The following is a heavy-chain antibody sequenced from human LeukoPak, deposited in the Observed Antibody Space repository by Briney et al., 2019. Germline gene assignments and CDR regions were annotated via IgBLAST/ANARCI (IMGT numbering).Heavy chain of an antibody. J-gene: IGHJ4*02. V-gene: IGHV3-64D*06. Sequence: GGSLRLSCEASGFTFSSYAMHWVRQAPGKGLEYVSGISSNGGSTYYADSVKGRFTISRDNSKNTLYLQMSSLRAEDTAVYYCVKERSSGWYDFDYWGQGTLVTVSS. CDR1: GFTFSSYA. CDR2: ISSNGGST. D-gene: IGHD6-19*01. CDR3: VKERSSGWYDFDY.